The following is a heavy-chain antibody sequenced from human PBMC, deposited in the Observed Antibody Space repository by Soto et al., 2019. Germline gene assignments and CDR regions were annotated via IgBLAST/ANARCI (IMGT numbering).Heavy chain of an antibody. CDR3: TKVLKNWNPDAFDN. Sequence: GGSLRLSCAASGFTFSSYAMSWVRQAPGKGLEWVSAISGSGGSTYYADSGKGRFTISRDNSKNTLYLQINSLRAEDTAVYYCTKVLKNWNPDAFDNWGQGTMVTVSS. CDR2: ISGSGGST. CDR1: GFTFSSYA. V-gene: IGHV3-23*01. J-gene: IGHJ3*02. D-gene: IGHD1-1*01.